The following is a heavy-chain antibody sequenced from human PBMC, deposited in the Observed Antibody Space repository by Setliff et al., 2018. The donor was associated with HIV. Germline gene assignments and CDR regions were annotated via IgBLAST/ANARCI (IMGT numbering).Heavy chain of an antibody. Sequence: SETLSLTCTVSGVSISSHYWSWVRQPPGKGLEWIGYIYYSGSTNYDPSLKSRVTISLDTSKNQFALKLSSMTAADTAVYYCARGFGSYYRIESGQYFDYWCHGTLVTVSS. D-gene: IGHD1-26*01. J-gene: IGHJ4*01. V-gene: IGHV4-59*11. CDR1: GVSISSHY. CDR3: ARGFGSYYRIESGQYFDY. CDR2: IYYSGST.